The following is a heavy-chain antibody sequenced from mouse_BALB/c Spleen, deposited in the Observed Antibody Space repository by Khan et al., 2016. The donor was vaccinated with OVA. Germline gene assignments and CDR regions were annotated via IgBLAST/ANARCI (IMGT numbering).Heavy chain of an antibody. CDR3: ARDYGSSFWFAY. CDR2: INPYNDGS. V-gene: IGHV1S136*01. D-gene: IGHD1-1*01. Sequence: GQLKQSGPELVKPGASVKMSCKASGYTFTNYIIHWVKQKPGQGLEWIGYINPYNDGSKYNEKFKGKATLTSDKSSSTAYMELSGLTSEDSAAYYCARDYGSSFWFAYWGQGTLVTVSA. CDR1: GYTFTNYI. J-gene: IGHJ3*01.